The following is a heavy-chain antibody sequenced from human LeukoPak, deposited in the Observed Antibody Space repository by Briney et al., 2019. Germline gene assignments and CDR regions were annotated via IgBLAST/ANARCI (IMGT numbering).Heavy chain of an antibody. V-gene: IGHV3-23*01. Sequence: GGSLRLSCTASGFTFGDYAMSWFRQAPGKGLEWVSNIGGSVGSMFYAASVKGRFAISRDNSKNTLFLQMNNLRVEDTAVYYCAKRGNSWDLFDYWGQGTLVTVSS. D-gene: IGHD6-13*01. CDR1: GFTFGDYA. J-gene: IGHJ4*02. CDR3: AKRGNSWDLFDY. CDR2: IGGSVGSM.